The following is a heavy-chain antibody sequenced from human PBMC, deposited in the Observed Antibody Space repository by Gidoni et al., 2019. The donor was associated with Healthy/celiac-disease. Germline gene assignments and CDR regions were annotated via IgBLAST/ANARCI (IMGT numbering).Heavy chain of an antibody. D-gene: IGHD3-3*01. CDR3: ARKRSGIPFDY. V-gene: IGHV3-48*02. Sequence: EVQLVESGGGLVQPVGSLRLSCAASGFTFSSYSMNWVRQAPGKGLEWVSDISSSSSNIYYADSVKGRFTISRDNAKNSLYLQMNSRRDEDTAVYYCARKRSGIPFDYWGKGTLVTVSS. J-gene: IGHJ4*02. CDR1: GFTFSSYS. CDR2: ISSSSSNI.